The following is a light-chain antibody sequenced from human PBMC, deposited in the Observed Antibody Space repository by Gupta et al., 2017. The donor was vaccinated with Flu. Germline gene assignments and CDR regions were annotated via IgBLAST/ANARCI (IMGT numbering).Light chain of an antibody. V-gene: IGLV2-11*01. Sequence: SVTISCTGTSSDVGGYNHVSWYQQHPGKAPNVMIYDVSKRPSGVPDRFSGSKSGNTASLTISGLQAEDETDYYCCSYAGSFTWVFGGGTKLTVL. J-gene: IGLJ3*02. CDR1: SSDVGGYNH. CDR2: DVS. CDR3: CSYAGSFTWV.